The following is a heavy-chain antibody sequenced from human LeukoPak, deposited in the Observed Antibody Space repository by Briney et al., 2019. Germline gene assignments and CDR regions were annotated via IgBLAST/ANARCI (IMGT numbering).Heavy chain of an antibody. D-gene: IGHD3-3*01. J-gene: IGHJ4*02. V-gene: IGHV3-21*01. CDR2: ISSSSSYI. CDR1: GFTFSSYS. Sequence: KPGGSLRLSCAASGFTFSSYSMNWVRQAPGKGLEWVSSISSSSSYIYYADSVKGRFTISRDNTKNSLYLQMNSLRAEDTAVYYCARGVLWSGYYFGVGFGYWGQGTLVTVSS. CDR3: ARGVLWSGYYFGVGFGY.